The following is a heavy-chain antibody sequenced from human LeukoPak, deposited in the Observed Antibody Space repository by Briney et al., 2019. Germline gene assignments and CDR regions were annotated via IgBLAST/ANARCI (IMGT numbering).Heavy chain of an antibody. J-gene: IGHJ6*03. CDR2: ISAYNGST. CDR3: ARDPRMATIDSFDYYYYYMDV. D-gene: IGHD5-24*01. V-gene: IGHV1-18*01. CDR1: GYTFTSYG. Sequence: ASVKVSCKASGYTFTSYGISWVRQAPGQGLEWMGWISAYNGSTNYAQKLQGRVTMTTDTSTSTAYMELRSLRSDDTAVYYCARDPRMATIDSFDYYYYYMDVWGKGTTVTVSS.